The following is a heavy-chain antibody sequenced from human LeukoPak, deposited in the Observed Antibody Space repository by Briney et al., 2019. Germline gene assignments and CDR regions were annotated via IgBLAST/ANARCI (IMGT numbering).Heavy chain of an antibody. Sequence: PGGSLRLSCAASGFSVSNNGIHWVRQAPGKGLEWVAVLCPDGITTRYADSVEGRFTMSRDNSKNKVYVQMNSLRAEDTAVYFCARRGGSGTFPHYFDAWGQGILVTVSS. CDR2: LCPDGITT. J-gene: IGHJ5*02. V-gene: IGHV3-33*01. CDR1: GFSVSNNG. CDR3: ARRGGSGTFPHYFDA. D-gene: IGHD3-10*01.